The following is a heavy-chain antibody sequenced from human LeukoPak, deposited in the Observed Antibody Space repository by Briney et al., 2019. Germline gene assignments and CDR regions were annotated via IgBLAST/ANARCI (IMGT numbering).Heavy chain of an antibody. CDR2: ISSSGSTI. CDR3: ARARRDGYNWANWYFDL. J-gene: IGHJ2*01. D-gene: IGHD5-24*01. CDR1: GFTFSSYE. Sequence: GGSLRLSCAASGFTFSSYEMNWVRQAPGKGLEWASYISSSGSTIYYADSVKGRFTISRDNAKNSLYLQMNSLRAEDTAVYYCARARRDGYNWANWYFDLWGRGTLVTVSS. V-gene: IGHV3-48*03.